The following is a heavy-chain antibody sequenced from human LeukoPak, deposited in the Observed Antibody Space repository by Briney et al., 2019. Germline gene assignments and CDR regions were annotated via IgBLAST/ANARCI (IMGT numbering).Heavy chain of an antibody. CDR3: ARGELTTVTTGAFDI. Sequence: SETLSLTCAVSGYSISSGYYWGWIRQPPGKGLEWIGSIYHSGSTYYNPSLKSRVTISVDTSKNQFSLKLCSVTAADTAVYYCARGELTTVTTGAFDIWGQGTMVTVSS. J-gene: IGHJ3*02. CDR1: GYSISSGYY. D-gene: IGHD4-17*01. V-gene: IGHV4-38-2*01. CDR2: IYHSGST.